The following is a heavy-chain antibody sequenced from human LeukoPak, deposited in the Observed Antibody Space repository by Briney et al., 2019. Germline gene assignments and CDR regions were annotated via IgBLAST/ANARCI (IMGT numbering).Heavy chain of an antibody. CDR2: IYTSGST. V-gene: IGHV4-61*02. Sequence: PSETLSLTCTVSGGSISSSSYYWGWIRQPAGKGLEWIGRIYTSGSTNYNPSLKSRVTMSVDTSKNQFSLKLSSVTAADTAVYYCARIADFWAFDIWGQGTMVTVSS. CDR3: ARIADFWAFDI. D-gene: IGHD3-3*01. CDR1: GGSISSSSYY. J-gene: IGHJ3*02.